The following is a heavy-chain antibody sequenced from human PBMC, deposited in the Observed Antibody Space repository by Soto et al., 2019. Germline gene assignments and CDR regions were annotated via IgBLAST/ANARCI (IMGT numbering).Heavy chain of an antibody. CDR1: GFTFSSYA. CDR2: ISGSGGST. V-gene: IGHV3-23*01. D-gene: IGHD2-2*02. Sequence: EVQLLESGGGLVQPGGSLRLSCAASGFTFSSYAMSWVRQAPGKGLEWVSAISGSGGSTYYADSVKGRFTISRDNSKNTLYLQMNSLRAEDTAVYYCAKAEGYCSSTSCYTRGPFDYGGQGTLVTVSS. J-gene: IGHJ4*02. CDR3: AKAEGYCSSTSCYTRGPFDY.